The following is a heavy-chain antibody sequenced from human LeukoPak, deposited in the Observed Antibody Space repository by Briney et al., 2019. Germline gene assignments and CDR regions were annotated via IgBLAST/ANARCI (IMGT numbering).Heavy chain of an antibody. J-gene: IGHJ4*02. V-gene: IGHV1-69*04. CDR1: GGTFSSYA. CDR2: IIPILGIA. D-gene: IGHD1-7*01. Sequence: SVKVSCKASGGTFSSYAISWVRQAPGQGLEWMGRIIPILGIANYAQKFQGRVTITADKSTSTAYMELSSLRSEDTAVYYCARNSRGFRRITGTTREDYWGQGTLVTVSS. CDR3: ARNSRGFRRITGTTREDY.